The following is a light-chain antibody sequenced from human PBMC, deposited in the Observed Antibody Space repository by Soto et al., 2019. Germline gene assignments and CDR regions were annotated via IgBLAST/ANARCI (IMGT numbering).Light chain of an antibody. Sequence: IQMTQSPSSLSASVGDRVTITCRASQSISSYLNWHQQKPGKAPNLLIYAASSLQSGVPSRFSGSGSGTDFTLTISSLQPEDFATYYCQQTYSTPNTFGQGTKLEIK. CDR1: QSISSY. J-gene: IGKJ2*01. V-gene: IGKV1-39*01. CDR2: AAS. CDR3: QQTYSTPNT.